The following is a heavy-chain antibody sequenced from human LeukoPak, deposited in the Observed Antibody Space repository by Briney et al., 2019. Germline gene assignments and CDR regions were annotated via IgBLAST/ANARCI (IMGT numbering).Heavy chain of an antibody. Sequence: GGSLRLSCAASGFTFSGYSMNWVRQAPGKGLEWISYISSSSDTIYFADSVKGRFTISRDNAKNSLYLQMNSLRDEDTAVYYCARYSRSWYVFDPWGQGTPVTVSS. J-gene: IGHJ5*02. CDR2: ISSSSDTI. V-gene: IGHV3-48*02. CDR1: GFTFSGYS. CDR3: ARYSRSWYVFDP. D-gene: IGHD6-13*01.